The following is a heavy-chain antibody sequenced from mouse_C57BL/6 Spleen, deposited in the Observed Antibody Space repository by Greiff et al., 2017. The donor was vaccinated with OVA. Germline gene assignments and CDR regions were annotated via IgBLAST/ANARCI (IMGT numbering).Heavy chain of an antibody. V-gene: IGHV1-64*01. CDR3: ARDSSGVLCD. D-gene: IGHD3-2*02. CDR1: GYTFTSYW. CDR2: IHPNSGST. J-gene: IGHJ3*01. Sequence: QVQLKQPGAELVKPGASVKLSCKASGYTFTSYWMHWVKQRPGQGLEWIGMIHPNSGSTNYNEKFKSKATLTVDKSSSTAYMQLSSLTSEDSAVYYCARDSSGVLCDWGQGTLVTVSA.